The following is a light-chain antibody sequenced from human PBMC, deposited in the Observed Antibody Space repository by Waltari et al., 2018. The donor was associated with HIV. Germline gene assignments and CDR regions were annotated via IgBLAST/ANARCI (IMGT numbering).Light chain of an antibody. CDR1: SSNIGTNYD. CDR2: GNT. Sequence: QSVLTQPPSVSGAPGQNVTVSCTGSSSNIGTNYDVHWYQFLPGEVPKLLIYGNTFRPAGVPGRFSGSSSGTAASLAITGLQPADEADYYCQSYDNTVNGWVFGGGTRVTV. V-gene: IGLV1-40*01. J-gene: IGLJ3*02. CDR3: QSYDNTVNGWV.